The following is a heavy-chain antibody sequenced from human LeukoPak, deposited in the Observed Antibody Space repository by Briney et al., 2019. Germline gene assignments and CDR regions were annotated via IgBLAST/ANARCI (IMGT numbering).Heavy chain of an antibody. J-gene: IGHJ5*02. CDR2: IYYSGST. D-gene: IGHD3-10*01. Sequence: SETLSLTCTVSGGSISSSSYYWGWIRQPPGKGLEWIGSIYYSGSTYYNPSLKSRVTISVDTSKNQFSLKLSSVTAADTAVYYCARLNRDVLLWFGAWGFDPWGQGTLVTVSS. V-gene: IGHV4-39*01. CDR1: GGSISSSSYY. CDR3: ARLNRDVLLWFGAWGFDP.